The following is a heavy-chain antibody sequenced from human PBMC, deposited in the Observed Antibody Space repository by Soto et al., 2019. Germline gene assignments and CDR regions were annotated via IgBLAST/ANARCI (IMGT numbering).Heavy chain of an antibody. CDR3: ARDLLVFDTAERWFDP. V-gene: IGHV3-21*01. J-gene: IGHJ5*02. Sequence: EVQLVESGGGLVKPGGSLRLSCAASGFTFSSYSMNWVRQAPGKGLEWVSSISSSSSYIYYADSVKGRFTISRDNAKNSLYLQMNSLRAEDXAVYYCARDLLVFDTAERWFDPWGQGTLVTVSS. D-gene: IGHD3-9*01. CDR2: ISSSSSYI. CDR1: GFTFSSYS.